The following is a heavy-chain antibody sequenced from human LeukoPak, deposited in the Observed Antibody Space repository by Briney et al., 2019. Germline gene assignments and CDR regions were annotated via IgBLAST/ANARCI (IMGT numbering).Heavy chain of an antibody. Sequence: PSETLSLTCTVSGGSISSSSYYWGWIRQPPGKGLEWIGSIYYSGSTYYNPSLKSRVTMSVDTSKNQFSLKLSSVTAADTAVYYCAREKGVVVPASVRFDPWGQGTLVIVSS. J-gene: IGHJ5*02. CDR1: GGSISSSSYY. CDR3: AREKGVVVPASVRFDP. V-gene: IGHV4-39*07. D-gene: IGHD2-2*01. CDR2: IYYSGST.